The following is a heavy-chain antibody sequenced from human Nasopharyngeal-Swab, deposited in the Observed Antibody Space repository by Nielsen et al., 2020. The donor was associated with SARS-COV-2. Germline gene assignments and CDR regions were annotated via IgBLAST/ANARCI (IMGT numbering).Heavy chain of an antibody. V-gene: IGHV3-30*04. CDR3: ARVKRSSGWYAYYFDY. J-gene: IGHJ4*02. CDR1: GFTFSSYA. Sequence: GESLKISCAASGFTFSSYAMHWVRQAQGKGLEWVAVISYDGSNKYYADSVKGRFTISRDNSKNTLYLQMNSLRAEDTAVYYCARVKRSSGWYAYYFDYWGQGTLVTVSS. D-gene: IGHD6-19*01. CDR2: ISYDGSNK.